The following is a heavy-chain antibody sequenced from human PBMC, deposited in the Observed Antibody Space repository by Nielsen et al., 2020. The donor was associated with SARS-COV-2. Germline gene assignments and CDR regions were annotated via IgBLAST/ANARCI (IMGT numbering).Heavy chain of an antibody. D-gene: IGHD3-3*01. J-gene: IGHJ6*02. CDR2: IYSGGST. V-gene: IGHV3-66*01. CDR3: ARGITIFGVTGGYYGMDV. Sequence: GESLKISCAASGFTVSSNYMSWVRQAPGKGLEWVSVIYSGGSTYYADSVKGRFTISRDNSKNTLYLQMNSLRAEDTAVYYCARGITIFGVTGGYYGMDVWGQGTTVTVSS. CDR1: GFTVSSNY.